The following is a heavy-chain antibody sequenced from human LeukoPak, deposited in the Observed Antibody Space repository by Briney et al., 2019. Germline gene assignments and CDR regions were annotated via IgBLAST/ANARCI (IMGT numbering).Heavy chain of an antibody. CDR3: ARVSDGSGSYLDY. D-gene: IGHD3-10*01. Sequence: ASVKVSCKASGYTFTSYGISWVRQAPGQGLEWMGWINPNSGGTNYAQKFQGRVTMTRDTSISTAYMELSRLRSDDTAVYYCARVSDGSGSYLDYWGQGTLVTVSS. V-gene: IGHV1-2*02. CDR2: INPNSGGT. J-gene: IGHJ4*02. CDR1: GYTFTSYG.